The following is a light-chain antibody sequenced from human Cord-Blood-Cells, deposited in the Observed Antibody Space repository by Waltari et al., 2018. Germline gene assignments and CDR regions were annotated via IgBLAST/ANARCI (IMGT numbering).Light chain of an antibody. Sequence: QSALTQPASVSGSPGQSITISCTGTSSAVGGYNYVSWYQQPPGKAPKLRIYDVSKRPSWVSNRFSGSKSGNTASLTISGLQAEDEADYYCSSYTSSSTYVFGTGTKVTVL. CDR3: SSYTSSSTYV. J-gene: IGLJ1*01. CDR2: DVS. V-gene: IGLV2-14*01. CDR1: SSAVGGYNY.